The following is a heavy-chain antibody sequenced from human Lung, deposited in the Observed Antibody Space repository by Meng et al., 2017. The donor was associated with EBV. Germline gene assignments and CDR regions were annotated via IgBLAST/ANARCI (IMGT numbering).Heavy chain of an antibody. CDR3: SRDLAGSDDT. CDR1: GFTFSRYW. Sequence: LVASGGALVQPGGSLILSCAASGFTFSRYWMHWVRQVAGEGLVWVSRINEHGSIINYADSVKGRFTISRDNARNTLYLQMNSLRAADTGLYFCSRDLAGSDDTLGQGPLGTVDS. CDR2: INEHGSII. V-gene: IGHV3-74*01. J-gene: IGHJ5*02. D-gene: IGHD1-14*01.